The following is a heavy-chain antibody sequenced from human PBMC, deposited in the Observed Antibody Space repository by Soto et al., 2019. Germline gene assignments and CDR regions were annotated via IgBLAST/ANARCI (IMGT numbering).Heavy chain of an antibody. CDR2: IYYSGST. V-gene: IGHV4-39*01. Sequence: SETLSLTCSVSGGYISSSSYFWGWIRQPPGKGLEWIGSIYYSGSTYYNPSLKSRVTVSVDTSKNQFSLKLSSVTAADTAVYYCARHPSDFWFDPWGQGTLVTVSS. J-gene: IGHJ5*02. CDR1: GGYISSSSYF. CDR3: ARHPSDFWFDP. D-gene: IGHD2-21*02.